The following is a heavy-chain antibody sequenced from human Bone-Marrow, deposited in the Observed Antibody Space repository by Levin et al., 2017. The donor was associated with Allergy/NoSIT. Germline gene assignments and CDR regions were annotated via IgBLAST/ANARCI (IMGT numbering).Heavy chain of an antibody. D-gene: IGHD6-6*01. CDR2: ISYDGSNK. J-gene: IGHJ4*02. V-gene: IGHV3-30-3*01. Sequence: GESLKISCAASGFTFSSYAMHWVRQAPGKGLEWVAVISYDGSNKYYADSVKGRFTISRDNSKNTLYLQMNSLRAEDTAVYYCARAAPPFDYWGQGTLVTVSS. CDR3: ARAAPPFDY. CDR1: GFTFSSYA.